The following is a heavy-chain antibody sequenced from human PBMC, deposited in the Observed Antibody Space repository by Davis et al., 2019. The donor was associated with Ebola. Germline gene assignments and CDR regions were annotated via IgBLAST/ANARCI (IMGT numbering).Heavy chain of an antibody. D-gene: IGHD5-18*01. V-gene: IGHV1-58*01. CDR2: IVVGSGNT. J-gene: IGHJ6*02. CDR1: GFTFTSSA. CDR3: AAEENGYSYGDGYGMDV. Sequence: SVKVSCKASGFTFTSSAVQWVRQARGQRLEWIGWIVVGSGNTNYAQKFQERVTITRDMSTSTAYMELSSLRSEDTAVYYCAAEENGYSYGDGYGMDVWGQGTTVTVS.